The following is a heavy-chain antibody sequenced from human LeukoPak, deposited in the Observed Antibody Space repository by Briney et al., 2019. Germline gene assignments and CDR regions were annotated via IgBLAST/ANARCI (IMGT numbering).Heavy chain of an antibody. CDR3: ARHQVEKDAFDI. J-gene: IGHJ3*02. Sequence: TTGESLKISCKGSGYSFTSYWIGWVRQMPGKGLEWMGIIYPGDSDTRYSPSFQGQVTISADKSISTAYLQWSSLKASDTARYYCARHQVEKDAFDIWGQGTMVTVSS. CDR1: GYSFTSYW. D-gene: IGHD2-15*01. V-gene: IGHV5-51*01. CDR2: IYPGDSDT.